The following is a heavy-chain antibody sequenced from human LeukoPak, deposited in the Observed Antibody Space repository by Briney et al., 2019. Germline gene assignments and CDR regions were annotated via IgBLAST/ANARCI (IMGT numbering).Heavy chain of an antibody. CDR2: INPNSGGT. CDR1: GYTFTGYY. CDR3: ARHRVYCGGDCYQYFDY. J-gene: IGHJ4*02. V-gene: IGHV1-2*06. D-gene: IGHD2-21*02. Sequence: GASVKVSCKASGYTFTGYYMHWVRQAPGQGLEWMGRINPNSGGTNYAQKFQGRVTMTRDTSISTAYMELSRLRSDDTAVYYCARHRVYCGGDCYQYFDYWGQGTLSPSPQ.